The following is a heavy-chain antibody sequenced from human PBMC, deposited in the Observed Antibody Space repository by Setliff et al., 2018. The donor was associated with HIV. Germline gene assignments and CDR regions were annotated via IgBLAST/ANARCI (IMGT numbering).Heavy chain of an antibody. V-gene: IGHV4-4*09. CDR2: IYISGIT. CDR3: ARGIGLRPFDA. D-gene: IGHD4-17*01. Sequence: SETLSLTCAVSGDSINKYYWSWIRQPPGKGLEWLGYIYISGITNYNPSLKGRVTMSLDTSRNQFSLQLTSVTAADTAVYFCARGIGLRPFDAWGQGTLVTVSS. CDR1: GDSINKYY. J-gene: IGHJ4*02.